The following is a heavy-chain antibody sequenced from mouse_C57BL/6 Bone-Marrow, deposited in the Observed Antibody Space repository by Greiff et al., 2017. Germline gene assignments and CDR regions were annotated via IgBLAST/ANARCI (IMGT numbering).Heavy chain of an antibody. V-gene: IGHV6-3*01. CDR3: TELTGTPGY. CDR2: IRLKSDNYAT. Sequence: EVQLVESGGGLVQPGGSMKLSCVASGFTFSNYWMNWVRQSPEKGLEWVAQIRLKSDNYATHYAESVKGRFTISRDDSKSSVYLQMNNLRAEDTGIYYCTELTGTPGYWGQGTTLTVSS. CDR1: GFTFSNYW. J-gene: IGHJ2*01. D-gene: IGHD4-1*01.